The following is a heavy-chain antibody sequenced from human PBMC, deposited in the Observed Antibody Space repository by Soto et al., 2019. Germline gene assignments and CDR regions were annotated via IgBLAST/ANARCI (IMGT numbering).Heavy chain of an antibody. V-gene: IGHV4-38-2*02. Sequence: SETLSLTCAVSGYSISSGYYWGWIRQPPGKGLEWIGSIYHSGSTYYNPSLKSRVTISVDPSKNQFSLKLSSVTAADTAVYYCARDRHCSSTSCHYYFDYWGQGKLVTVS. CDR2: IYHSGST. D-gene: IGHD2-2*01. CDR3: ARDRHCSSTSCHYYFDY. J-gene: IGHJ4*02. CDR1: GYSISSGYY.